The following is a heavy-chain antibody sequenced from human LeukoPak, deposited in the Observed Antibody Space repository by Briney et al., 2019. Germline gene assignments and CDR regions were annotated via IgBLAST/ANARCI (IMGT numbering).Heavy chain of an antibody. CDR2: MNPNSGNT. J-gene: IGHJ4*02. CDR1: GYTFTSYD. V-gene: IGHV1-8*01. CDR3: ARAGRYSRTADY. D-gene: IGHD6-13*01. Sequence: ASVKVSCKASGYTFTSYDINWVRQATGQGLGWMGWMNPNSGNTGYAQKFQGRVTMTRNTSISTAYMELSSLRSEDTAVYYCARAGRYSRTADYWGQGTLVTVSS.